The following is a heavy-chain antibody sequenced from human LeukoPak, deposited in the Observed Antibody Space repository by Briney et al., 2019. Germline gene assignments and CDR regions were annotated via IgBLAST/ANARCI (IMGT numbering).Heavy chain of an antibody. J-gene: IGHJ4*02. CDR3: VRESVRDYYFDF. V-gene: IGHV3-49*04. CDR1: GFRFGGYA. D-gene: IGHD3-10*02. Sequence: GGSLRLSCSGSGFRFGGYALNWVRQAPGKGLEWVGFIRSKALYGTSEYAASVEGRFSISRDDSNNIVYLQMNSLKTEDTAVYFCVRESVRDYYFDFWGQGTLVTVSS. CDR2: IRSKALYGTS.